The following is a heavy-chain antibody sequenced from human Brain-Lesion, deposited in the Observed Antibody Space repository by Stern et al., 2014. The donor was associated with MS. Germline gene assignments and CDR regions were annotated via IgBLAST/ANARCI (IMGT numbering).Heavy chain of an antibody. CDR3: ATYYYDSTGYNDF. CDR1: GYTFTGYY. D-gene: IGHD3-22*01. CDR2: INPKRGGT. J-gene: IGHJ4*02. Sequence: VQLVQSGAEVKKPGASVKVSCKASGYTFTGYYMHRGRQAPGQGLEWMGWINPKRGGTNYAQKFQGWVTMTRDTSINTAYMELSRLRSDDTAVYYCATYYYDSTGYNDFWGQGTLVTVSS. V-gene: IGHV1-2*04.